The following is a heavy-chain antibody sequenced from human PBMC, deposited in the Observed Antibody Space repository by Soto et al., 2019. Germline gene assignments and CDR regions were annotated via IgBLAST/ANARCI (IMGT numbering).Heavy chain of an antibody. CDR1: GGSISNYY. CDR2: FHYRGST. V-gene: IGHV4-59*08. J-gene: IGHJ4*02. D-gene: IGHD3-3*01. CDR3: ARGHYDFWSGYFATIDY. Sequence: QVQLQESGPGLVKPSETLSLTCTVSGGSISNYYWTWIRQPPGKGRGWIGYFHYRGSTKYNPSLKSRVAISADTSKNQFSLKLSSVTAADTAMYYCARGHYDFWSGYFATIDYWGQGTLVTVS.